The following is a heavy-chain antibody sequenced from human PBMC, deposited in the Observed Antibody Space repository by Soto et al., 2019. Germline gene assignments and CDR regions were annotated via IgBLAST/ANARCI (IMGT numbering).Heavy chain of an antibody. V-gene: IGHV1-2*04. CDR1: GYTFTGYY. CDR3: AREGYCRGRSCYSYYYYYGMDV. D-gene: IGHD2-15*01. Sequence: ASVKVSCKASGYTFTGYYMHWVRQAPGQGXEWMGWINPNSGGTNYAQKFQGWVTMTRDTSISTAYMELSRLRSDDTAVYYCAREGYCRGRSCYSYYYYYGMDVWGKGSTVTV. J-gene: IGHJ6*04. CDR2: INPNSGGT.